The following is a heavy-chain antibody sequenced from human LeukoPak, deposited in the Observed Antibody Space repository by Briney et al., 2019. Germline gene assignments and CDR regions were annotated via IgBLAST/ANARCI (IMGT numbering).Heavy chain of an antibody. CDR3: ARHLSRRSVRITIKNTRGYYYMDV. V-gene: IGHV4-61*02. Sequence: PSETLSLTCTVSGNSISSGDNYWSWIRQPAGKGLEWIGRIYTSGSTSYNPSLESRVTISVDTSKNQFSLKLSSVTAADTAVYYCARHLSRRSVRITIKNTRGYYYMDVWGKGTTVTISS. CDR2: IYTSGST. J-gene: IGHJ6*03. D-gene: IGHD3-10*01. CDR1: GNSISSGDNY.